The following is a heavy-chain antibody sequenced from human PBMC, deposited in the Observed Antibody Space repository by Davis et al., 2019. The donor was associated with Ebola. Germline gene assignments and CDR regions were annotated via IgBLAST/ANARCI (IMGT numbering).Heavy chain of an antibody. CDR3: TRRRFTKDIVVVPAAIRAWFDP. CDR2: ISGSGGST. D-gene: IGHD2-2*01. V-gene: IGHV3-23*01. J-gene: IGHJ5*02. Sequence: GPSLTLSCAPSGFTSSSYAMSWVRQAPGNGLEWVSAISGSGGSTYYADSVKGRFTISRDNSKNTLYLQMNSLRAEDTAVYYCTRRRFTKDIVVVPAAIRAWFDPWGQGTLVTVSS. CDR1: GFTSSSYA.